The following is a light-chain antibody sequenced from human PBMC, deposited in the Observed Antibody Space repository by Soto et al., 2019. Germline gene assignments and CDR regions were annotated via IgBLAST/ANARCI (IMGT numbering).Light chain of an antibody. Sequence: DVQMTQSPPSLSASVGDRVTITCRASQTIDRSLNWYQQKPGKAPNLLIYDASNLQSGVPSRFIGSGSGTYFTLTISSLQPDDFATYSCQQSHSLPFTFGPGTKVDIK. J-gene: IGKJ3*01. CDR2: DAS. CDR1: QTIDRS. V-gene: IGKV1-39*01. CDR3: QQSHSLPFT.